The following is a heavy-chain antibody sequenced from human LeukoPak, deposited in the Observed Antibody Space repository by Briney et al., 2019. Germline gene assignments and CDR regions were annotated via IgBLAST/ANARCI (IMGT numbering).Heavy chain of an antibody. V-gene: IGHV5-51*01. D-gene: IGHD3-22*01. CDR2: IYPGDSDT. J-gene: IGHJ4*02. CDR3: ASRDSYDSSGISY. Sequence: GESVKISCKGSGYSFTSYWIGWVRQMPGKGLEWMGIIYPGDSDTRYSPSFQGQVTISADKSISTAYLQWSSLKASDTAMYYCASRDSYDSSGISYRGQGTLVTVSS. CDR1: GYSFTSYW.